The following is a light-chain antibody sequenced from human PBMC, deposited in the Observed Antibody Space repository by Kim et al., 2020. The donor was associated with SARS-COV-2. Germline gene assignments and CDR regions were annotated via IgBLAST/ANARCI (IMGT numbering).Light chain of an antibody. Sequence: ESVGDRVTITCRASQGIGTYLAWYQQKPGKVPNLLIYAASTLQSGVPSRFSGSGSGTDFALTISSLKPEDVATYYCQKYSTAPWTFGPGTKVEIK. CDR1: QGIGTY. CDR2: AAS. V-gene: IGKV1-27*01. J-gene: IGKJ1*01. CDR3: QKYSTAPWT.